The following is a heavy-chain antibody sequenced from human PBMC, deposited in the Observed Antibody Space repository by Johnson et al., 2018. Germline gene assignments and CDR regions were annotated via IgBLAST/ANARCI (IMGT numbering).Heavy chain of an antibody. D-gene: IGHD3-16*01. Sequence: QVQLVQSGGGVVQPGRSLRLSCAASGFTFSSYAMHWVRQAPGKGLEWVAVISYDGSNKYYADSVKGRFTISRDNSKNTLYLQMNSLRAEDTAVYYCWSLGAFDIGGQGTMVTVSS. J-gene: IGHJ3*02. CDR2: ISYDGSNK. CDR3: WSLGAFDI. CDR1: GFTFSSYA. V-gene: IGHV3-30-3*01.